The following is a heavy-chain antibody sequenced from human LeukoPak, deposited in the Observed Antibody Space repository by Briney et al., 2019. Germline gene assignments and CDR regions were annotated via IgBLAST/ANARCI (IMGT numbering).Heavy chain of an antibody. CDR2: ITSSSSYI. CDR1: GFTFGDYA. D-gene: IGHD1-26*01. Sequence: GGSLRLSCTASGFTFGDYAMSWVRQAPGKGLEWVSSITSSSSYIYYADSVKSRFTISRDNAKNSLYLQMDSLRVEDTAEYYCARDPYSGNYGAYYYYYMDVWGKGTTVTVSS. J-gene: IGHJ6*03. CDR3: ARDPYSGNYGAYYYYYMDV. V-gene: IGHV3-21*06.